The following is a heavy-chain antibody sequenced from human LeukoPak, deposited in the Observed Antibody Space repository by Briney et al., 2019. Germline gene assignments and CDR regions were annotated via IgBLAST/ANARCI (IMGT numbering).Heavy chain of an antibody. J-gene: IGHJ1*01. Sequence: SETLALTCTVSGASIDFESYYWSWVRQSAGKGLERIGRIDHGGVTNYNPSLQSRVTISLDTSQKQFSLKLNSVTAAHTAVYYCARGHDYYSEYFQHWGQGTLVSVSS. D-gene: IGHD1-26*01. CDR3: ARGHDYYSEYFQH. CDR2: IDHGGVT. CDR1: GASIDFESYY. V-gene: IGHV4-61*02.